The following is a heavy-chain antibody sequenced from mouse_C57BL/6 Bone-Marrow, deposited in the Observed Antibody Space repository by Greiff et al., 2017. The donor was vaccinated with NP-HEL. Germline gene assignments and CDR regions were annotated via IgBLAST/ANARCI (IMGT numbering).Heavy chain of an antibody. Sequence: LVESGAELARPGASVKMSCKASGYTFTSYTMHWVKQRPGQGLEWIGYINPSSGYTKYNQKFKDKATLTADKSSSTAYMQLSSLTSEDSAVYYCARNYYGSSFSYYFDYWGQGTTLTVSS. CDR1: GYTFTSYT. V-gene: IGHV1-4*01. J-gene: IGHJ2*01. CDR2: INPSSGYT. D-gene: IGHD1-1*01. CDR3: ARNYYGSSFSYYFDY.